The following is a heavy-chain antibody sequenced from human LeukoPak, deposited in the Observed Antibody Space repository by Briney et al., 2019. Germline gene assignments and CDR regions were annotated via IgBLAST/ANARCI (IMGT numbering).Heavy chain of an antibody. CDR3: ASQSPGSFYFGY. CDR1: GGSISSSNW. V-gene: IGHV4-4*02. J-gene: IGHJ4*02. Sequence: PSGTLSLTCAVSGGSISSSNWWSWVRQPPGKGLEWIGEIHHSGRTNYNPSLKSRVTISVDTSTDQFSLKLSSVTAADTAVYYCASQSPGSFYFGYWGQGTLVTVSS. D-gene: IGHD2-15*01. CDR2: IHHSGRT.